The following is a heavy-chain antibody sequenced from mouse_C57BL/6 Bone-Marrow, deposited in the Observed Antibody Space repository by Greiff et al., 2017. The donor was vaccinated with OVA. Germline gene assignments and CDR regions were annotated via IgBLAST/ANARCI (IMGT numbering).Heavy chain of an antibody. Sequence: VQLQQSGAELARPGASVKLSCKASGYTFTSYGISWVKQRTGQGLEWIGEIYPRSGNTYYNEKFKGKATLTADKSSSTAYMELRSLTSEDSAVYFCARSFITTVVATPYAMDYWGQGTSVTVSS. CDR2: IYPRSGNT. V-gene: IGHV1-81*01. CDR1: GYTFTSYG. CDR3: ARSFITTVVATPYAMDY. J-gene: IGHJ4*01. D-gene: IGHD1-1*01.